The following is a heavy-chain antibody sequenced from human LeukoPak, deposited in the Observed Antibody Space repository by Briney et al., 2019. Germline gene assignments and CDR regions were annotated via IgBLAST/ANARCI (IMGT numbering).Heavy chain of an antibody. D-gene: IGHD5-18*01. J-gene: IGHJ4*02. CDR1: GGSIGSGGYY. CDR3: ALLRDTAMAIDY. CDR2: IYYSGST. V-gene: IGHV4-31*03. Sequence: SQTLSLTCTVSGGSIGSGGYYWSWIRQHPGKGLEWIGYIYYSGSTYYNPSLKSRVTISVDTSKNQFSLKLSSVTAADTAVYYCALLRDTAMAIDYWGQGTLVTVSS.